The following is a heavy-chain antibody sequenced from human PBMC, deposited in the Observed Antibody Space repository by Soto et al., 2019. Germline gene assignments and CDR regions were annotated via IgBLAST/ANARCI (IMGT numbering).Heavy chain of an antibody. Sequence: EVQLLESGGGLVQPGGSLRLSCAASGFTFSSYAMSWVRQAPGKGLEWVSAISGSDISTYYADSVKGRFTISRDNSKNTLYLQMNSLRAEDTAVYYCAKELQYSSGWSLVDYWGQGTLVTVSS. CDR2: ISGSDIST. D-gene: IGHD6-19*01. J-gene: IGHJ4*02. CDR1: GFTFSSYA. V-gene: IGHV3-23*01. CDR3: AKELQYSSGWSLVDY.